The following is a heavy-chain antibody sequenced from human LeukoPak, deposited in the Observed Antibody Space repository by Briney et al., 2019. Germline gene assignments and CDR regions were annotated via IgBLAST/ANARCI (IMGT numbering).Heavy chain of an antibody. CDR1: GFTFDDYA. D-gene: IGHD3-3*01. CDR3: AKGLRFLEWSMDV. V-gene: IGHV3-9*03. CDR2: ISWNSGSI. Sequence: GRSLRLSCAASGFTFDDYAMHWVRQAPGKGLEWVSGISWNSGSIGYADSVKGRLTISIDNAKNSLYLQMNSLRAEDMALYYCAKGLRFLEWSMDVWGKGTTVTVSS. J-gene: IGHJ6*04.